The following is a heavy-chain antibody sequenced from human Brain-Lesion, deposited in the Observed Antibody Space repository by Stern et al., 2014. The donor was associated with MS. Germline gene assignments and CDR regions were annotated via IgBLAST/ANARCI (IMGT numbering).Heavy chain of an antibody. J-gene: IGHJ4*02. CDR2: RDKRGSP. CDR1: GGSISSSNW. V-gene: IGHV4-4*02. D-gene: IGHD6-13*01. Sequence: VQLVESGPGLVKPSGTLSLTCAVSGGSISSSNWWSWVRQSPGKGLEWIGKRDKRGSPINNPPLKSRATVYVDRPKTRFPLTLRSVPAADTAVYFCARFPASRPHVFDSWGQGTLVTVSS. CDR3: ARFPASRPHVFDS.